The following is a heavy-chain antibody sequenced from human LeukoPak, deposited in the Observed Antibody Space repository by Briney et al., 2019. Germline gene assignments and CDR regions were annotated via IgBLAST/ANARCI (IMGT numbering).Heavy chain of an antibody. CDR1: GGSISSSNW. CDR3: ARGGRSSWVVDDGYWYFDL. J-gene: IGHJ2*01. V-gene: IGHV4-4*02. Sequence: SETLSLTCAVSGGSISSSNWWSWVRQPPGKGLEWIGEIYHSGSTNYNPSLKSRVTISVDKSKNQFSLKLSSVTAADTAVYYCARGGRSSWVVDDGYWYFDLWGRGTLVTVSS. D-gene: IGHD6-13*01. CDR2: IYHSGST.